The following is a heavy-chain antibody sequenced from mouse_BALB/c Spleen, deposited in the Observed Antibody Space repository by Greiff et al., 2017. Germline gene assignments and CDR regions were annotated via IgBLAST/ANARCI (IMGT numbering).Heavy chain of an antibody. Sequence: EVKLMESGGGLVKPGGSLKLSCAASGFTFSSYTMSWVRQTPEKRLEWVATISSGGGNTYYPDSVKGRFTISRDNAKNNLYLQMSSLRSEDTALYYCARYGDYDGRYFDYWGQGTTLTVSS. J-gene: IGHJ2*01. CDR3: ARYGDYDGRYFDY. CDR2: ISSGGGNT. V-gene: IGHV5-9*03. D-gene: IGHD2-4*01. CDR1: GFTFSSYT.